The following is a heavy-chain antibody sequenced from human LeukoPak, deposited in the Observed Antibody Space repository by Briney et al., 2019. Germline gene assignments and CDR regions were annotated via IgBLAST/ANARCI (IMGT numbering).Heavy chain of an antibody. CDR1: GGSITSYY. D-gene: IGHD6-19*01. V-gene: IGHV4-59*08. J-gene: IGHJ4*02. Sequence: SETLSLTCSVSGGSITSYYWSWIRQPPGKGLEWIGYIYYSGSTNYNPSLKSRVTIAVDTSKNQFSLKLSSVTAADTAVYYCARHGSDWTFDYWGQGTLVTVSS. CDR3: ARHGSDWTFDY. CDR2: IYYSGST.